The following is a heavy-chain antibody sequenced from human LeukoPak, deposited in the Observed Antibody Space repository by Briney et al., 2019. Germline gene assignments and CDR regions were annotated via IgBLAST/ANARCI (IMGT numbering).Heavy chain of an antibody. V-gene: IGHV4-59*01. Sequence: SETLSLTCTVSGGSISSYYWSWIRQPPGKGLEWIGNIYYSGSTNYNPSLKSRVTISVDTSKNQFSLKLSSVTAADTAVYYCARGGGITMVRGVIQTGFDYWGQGTLVTVSS. J-gene: IGHJ4*02. CDR2: IYYSGST. CDR1: GGSISSYY. CDR3: ARGGGITMVRGVIQTGFDY. D-gene: IGHD3-10*01.